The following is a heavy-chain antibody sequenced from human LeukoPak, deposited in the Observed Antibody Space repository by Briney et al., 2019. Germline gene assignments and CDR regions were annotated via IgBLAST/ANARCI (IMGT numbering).Heavy chain of an antibody. CDR1: GFTFSSYG. CDR3: ARAYCSGGSCYHIDY. J-gene: IGHJ4*02. Sequence: GGPLRLSCAASGFTFSSYGMHWVRQAPGKGLEWVAVIWYDGSNKYYADSVKGRFTISRDNSKNTLYLQMNSLRAEDTAVYYCARAYCSGGSCYHIDYWGQGTLVTVSS. V-gene: IGHV3-33*01. CDR2: IWYDGSNK. D-gene: IGHD2-15*01.